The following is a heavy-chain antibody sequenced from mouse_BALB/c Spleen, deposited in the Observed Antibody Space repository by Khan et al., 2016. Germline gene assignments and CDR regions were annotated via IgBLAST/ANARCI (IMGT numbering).Heavy chain of an antibody. CDR1: GFTFSGFW. V-gene: IGHV11-2*02. CDR2: INSDGSAI. D-gene: IGHD1-1*01. J-gene: IGHJ1*01. CDR3: MGYSSYWYFDV. Sequence: EVQLLETGGGLVQPGGSRGLSCEGSGFTFSGFWMSWVRQTPGKTLEWIGDINSDGSAINYAPSIKDRFTIFRDNDKSTLYLQMSNVRSEDTATXFCMGYSSYWYFDVWGAGTTVTVSS.